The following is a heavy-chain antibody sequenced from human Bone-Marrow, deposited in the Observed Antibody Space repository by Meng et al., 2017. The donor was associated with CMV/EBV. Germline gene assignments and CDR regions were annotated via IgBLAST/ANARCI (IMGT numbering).Heavy chain of an antibody. CDR3: AREGPREGDCTSISCYSDVYGMDV. J-gene: IGHJ6*02. D-gene: IGHD2-2*02. CDR1: EYTFTSYD. V-gene: IGHV1-8*03. CDR2: MNPNSGNT. Sequence: ASVKVSCKASEYTFTSYDINWVRQATGQGLEWMGWMNPNSGNTGYAQKFQGRVTITRNTSINTAYMELSSLRSEDTAVYYCAREGPREGDCTSISCYSDVYGMDVWGQGTTVTVSS.